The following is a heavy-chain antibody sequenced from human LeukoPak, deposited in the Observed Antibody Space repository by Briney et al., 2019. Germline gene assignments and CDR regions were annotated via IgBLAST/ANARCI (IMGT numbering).Heavy chain of an antibody. Sequence: SETLSLTCAVYGGSFSGYYWSWIRQPPGKGLEWIGEINHSGSTNYNPSLKSRVTISVDTSKNQFSLKLSSVTAADTAVYYCARMGAKNWYFDLWGRGTLVTVSS. D-gene: IGHD1-26*01. V-gene: IGHV4-34*01. CDR1: GGSFSGYY. CDR3: ARMGAKNWYFDL. J-gene: IGHJ2*01. CDR2: INHSGST.